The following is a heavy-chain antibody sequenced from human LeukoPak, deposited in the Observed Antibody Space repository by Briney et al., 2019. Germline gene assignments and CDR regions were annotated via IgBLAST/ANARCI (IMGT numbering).Heavy chain of an antibody. CDR2: INHSGST. CDR1: GGSFSGYY. V-gene: IGHV4-34*01. J-gene: IGHJ6*03. D-gene: IGHD6-6*01. Sequence: SETLSLTCAVYGGSFSGYYWSWIRQPPGKGLEWIGGINHSGSTNYNPSLKSRVTISLDTSKNQFSLKLSSVTAADTAVYYCARGPYHRQRLGYSSSSGRSYGNYYYMDVWGKGNTVTVSS. CDR3: ARGPYHRQRLGYSSSSGRSYGNYYYMDV.